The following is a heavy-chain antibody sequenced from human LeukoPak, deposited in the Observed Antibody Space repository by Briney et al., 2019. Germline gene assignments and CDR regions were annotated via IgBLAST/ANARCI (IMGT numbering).Heavy chain of an antibody. J-gene: IGHJ4*02. CDR1: GFTFRGLA. Sequence: GGPQRLPCAPWGFTFRGLAVIGPPRSRGRGLEWVSAISGSGGSTNYADSVKGRFTISRDNSKNTLYLQMNSLRAEDAAVYYCAKGRREQWLVPLDYWGQGTLVTVSS. CDR3: AKGRREQWLVPLDY. V-gene: IGHV3-23*01. D-gene: IGHD6-19*01. CDR2: ISGSGGST.